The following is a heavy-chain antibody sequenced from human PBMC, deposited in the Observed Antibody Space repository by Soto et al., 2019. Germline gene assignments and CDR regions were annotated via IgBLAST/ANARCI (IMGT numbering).Heavy chain of an antibody. CDR2: IYSADNT. CDR1: GLSVSSND. V-gene: IGHV3-66*01. Sequence: GGSLRLSCAASGLSVSSNDMSWVRQAPGKGLECVSIIYSADNTFYVDSVKGRFIISRDNSKNTVYLQMNSLRADDTAVYYCPRVSLYWGQGTLVTVSS. J-gene: IGHJ4*01. CDR3: PRVSLY.